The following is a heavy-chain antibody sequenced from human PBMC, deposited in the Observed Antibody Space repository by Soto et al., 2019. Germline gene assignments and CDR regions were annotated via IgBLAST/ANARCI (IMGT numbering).Heavy chain of an antibody. V-gene: IGHV3-23*01. CDR2: VTGSGGST. Sequence: GGSLSLSCAASGFTFSSYAMSWVRQAPGKGLEWVSVVTGSGGSTYYADSVKGRFTISRDNSKNTLYLQMNSLRAEDTAVYYCTKEWEPGPFDYWGQGTLVTVSS. J-gene: IGHJ4*02. CDR3: TKEWEPGPFDY. CDR1: GFTFSSYA. D-gene: IGHD1-26*01.